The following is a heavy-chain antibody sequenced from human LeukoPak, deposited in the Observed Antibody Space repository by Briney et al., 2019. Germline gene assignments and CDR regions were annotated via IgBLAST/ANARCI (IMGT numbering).Heavy chain of an antibody. V-gene: IGHV4-39*01. J-gene: IGHJ5*02. CDR3: ARGDYYGSNWFDP. Sequence: SETLSLTCTVSGGSISSSSYYWGWIHQPPGKGLEWIGSIYYSGSTYYNPSLKSRVTISVDTSKNQFSLKLSSVTAADTAVYYCARGDYYGSNWFDPWGQGTLVTVSS. D-gene: IGHD3-10*01. CDR1: GGSISSSSYY. CDR2: IYYSGST.